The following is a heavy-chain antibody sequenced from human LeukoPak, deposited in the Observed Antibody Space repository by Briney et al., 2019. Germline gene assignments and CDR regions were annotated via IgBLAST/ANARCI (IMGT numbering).Heavy chain of an antibody. CDR3: ARPGLGGQYIDY. V-gene: IGHV3-11*01. J-gene: IGHJ4*02. CDR2: ISGSGDII. CDR1: GFTFSDYF. Sequence: GGSLRLSCAASGFTFSDYFMTWIRQAPGQGLEWISYISGSGDIIYYADSVKGRFCISTDNAKKPLLLQMNNLRAEDTAVYYCARPGLGGQYIDYWGKGTQVTVSS. D-gene: IGHD4-23*01.